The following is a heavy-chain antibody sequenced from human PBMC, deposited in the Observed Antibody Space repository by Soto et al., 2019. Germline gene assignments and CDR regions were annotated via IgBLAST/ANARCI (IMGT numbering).Heavy chain of an antibody. D-gene: IGHD3-22*01. V-gene: IGHV1-69*13. CDR1: GGTFRSYS. Sequence: ASVKVSCKASGGTFRSYSISWVRQAPGQGLEWMGGIIPIFDITNYAQKFQGRVTITADESTSTAYMELSSLGSDDTAVYYCARPDEGGYSSNHHYYYALDVWGQGTTVTVSS. CDR2: IIPIFDIT. J-gene: IGHJ6*02. CDR3: ARPDEGGYSSNHHYYYALDV.